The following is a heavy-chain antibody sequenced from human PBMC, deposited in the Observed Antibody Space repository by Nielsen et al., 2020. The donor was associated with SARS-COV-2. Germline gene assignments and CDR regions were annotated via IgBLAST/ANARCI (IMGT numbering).Heavy chain of an antibody. Sequence: VRQAPGKGLEWVAVISYDGSNKYYADSVKGRFTISRDNSKNTLYLQMNSLRAEDTAVYYCAKGGIAVAGTWYFDLWGRGTLVTVSS. J-gene: IGHJ2*01. CDR3: AKGGIAVAGTWYFDL. CDR2: ISYDGSNK. D-gene: IGHD6-19*01. V-gene: IGHV3-30*18.